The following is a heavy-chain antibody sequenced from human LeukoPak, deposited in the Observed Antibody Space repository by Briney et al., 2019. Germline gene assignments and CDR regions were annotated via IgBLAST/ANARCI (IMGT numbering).Heavy chain of an antibody. CDR3: ARHSSSTSSYNY. Sequence: SETLSLTCTVSGGSFSSYYWGWIRQPPGKRLEWIGYIYASGATNYNPSLKSRVTISVDTSKNQFSLKLSSVTAADTAVYYCARHSSSTSSYNYWGQGTLVTVSS. D-gene: IGHD2-2*01. J-gene: IGHJ4*02. CDR2: IYASGAT. CDR1: GGSFSSYY. V-gene: IGHV4-4*09.